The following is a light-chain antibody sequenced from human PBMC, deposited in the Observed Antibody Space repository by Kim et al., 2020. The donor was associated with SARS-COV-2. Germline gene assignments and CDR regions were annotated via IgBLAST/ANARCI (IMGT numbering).Light chain of an antibody. CDR2: GAS. V-gene: IGKV3-20*01. CDR1: QSVSSSY. Sequence: EIVLTQSPGTLSLSPGERATLSYRPSQSVSSSYLAGYQQKPVQAPRLLIYGASSRATGIPDRFSGSGSGTDFTLTISRLEPEDFAVYYCQQYGSSPLTFGQGTKVEIK. J-gene: IGKJ1*01. CDR3: QQYGSSPLT.